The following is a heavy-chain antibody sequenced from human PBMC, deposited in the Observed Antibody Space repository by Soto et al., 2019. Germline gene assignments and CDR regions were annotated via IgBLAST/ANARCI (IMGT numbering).Heavy chain of an antibody. D-gene: IGHD2-21*01. V-gene: IGHV1-69*04. Sequence: SVKVSCKASGGTFSSYTISWVRQAPGQGLEWMGRIIPILGIANYAQKFQGRVTITADKSTSTAYMELSSLRSEDTAVYYCARDLNCGGDCYHHYFDYWGQGTLVTVSS. CDR1: GGTFSSYT. J-gene: IGHJ4*02. CDR2: IIPILGIA. CDR3: ARDLNCGGDCYHHYFDY.